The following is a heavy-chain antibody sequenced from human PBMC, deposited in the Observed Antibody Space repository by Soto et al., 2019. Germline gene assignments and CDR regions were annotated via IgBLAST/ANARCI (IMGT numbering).Heavy chain of an antibody. Sequence: PSETLSLTCTVSGGSISSSSYYWGWIRQPPGKGLEWIGSIYYSGYTYYNPSLKSRVTISVDTSKNQFSLKLSSVTAADTAVYYCARRYGSGFDYWGQGTLVTVSS. V-gene: IGHV4-39*07. D-gene: IGHD5-18*01. CDR2: IYYSGYT. CDR3: ARRYGSGFDY. J-gene: IGHJ4*02. CDR1: GGSISSSSYY.